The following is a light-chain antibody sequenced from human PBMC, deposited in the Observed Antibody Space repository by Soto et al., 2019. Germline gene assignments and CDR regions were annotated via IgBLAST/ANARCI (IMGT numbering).Light chain of an antibody. CDR3: QQRSNWPPWT. V-gene: IGKV3-11*01. J-gene: IGKJ1*01. Sequence: EIVLTQSPATLSLSPGERATLSCRASQSVSSYLAWYQQKPGQAPRLLIYDASNRATGIPARFSGSRTGTDFTLIISSLEPEDFAVYYCQQRSNWPPWTFGQGTKVEIK. CDR1: QSVSSY. CDR2: DAS.